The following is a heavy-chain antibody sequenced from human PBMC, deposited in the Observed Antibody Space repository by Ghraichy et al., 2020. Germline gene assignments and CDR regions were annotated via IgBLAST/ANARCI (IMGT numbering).Heavy chain of an antibody. Sequence: SETLSLTCTVSGGSISSYYWSWIRQPPGKGLEWIGYIYYSGSSNHNPSLKSRVTMSVDTSKNQFSLKLSSVTAADTAVYYCARLTYDSSGYYYFDYWGQGTLVTVSS. CDR3: ARLTYDSSGYYYFDY. V-gene: IGHV4-59*08. CDR1: GGSISSYY. CDR2: IYYSGSS. J-gene: IGHJ4*02. D-gene: IGHD3-22*01.